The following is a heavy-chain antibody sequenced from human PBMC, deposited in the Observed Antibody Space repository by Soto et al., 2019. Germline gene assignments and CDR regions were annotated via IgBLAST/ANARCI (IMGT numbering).Heavy chain of an antibody. J-gene: IGHJ4*01. CDR1: GFTFSSNS. V-gene: IGHV3-48*01. Sequence: EVQLVEAVGGLVQPGGSLRLSCAASGFTFSSNSMNWVRQAPGKGLEWVSYISSSSSTIYYADSVKGRFTISRDNAKNSLYLQTNSLRAEDTAVYYCARNPMAYGDEFEYWCHGTLVTVST. CDR2: ISSSSSTI. CDR3: ARNPMAYGDEFEY. D-gene: IGHD4-17*01.